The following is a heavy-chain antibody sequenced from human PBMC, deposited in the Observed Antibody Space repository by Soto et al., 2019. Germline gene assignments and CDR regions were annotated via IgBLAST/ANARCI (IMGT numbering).Heavy chain of an antibody. CDR2: IKQDGSEK. CDR1: GFTFSSYW. J-gene: IGHJ6*02. Sequence: HPGGSLRLSCAASGFTFSSYWMSWVRQAPGKGLEWVANIKQDGSEKYYVDSVKGRFTISRDNAKNSLYLQMNSLRAEDTAVYYCARGIIRYFDWLNGMDVWGQGTTVTVSS. V-gene: IGHV3-7*04. D-gene: IGHD3-9*01. CDR3: ARGIIRYFDWLNGMDV.